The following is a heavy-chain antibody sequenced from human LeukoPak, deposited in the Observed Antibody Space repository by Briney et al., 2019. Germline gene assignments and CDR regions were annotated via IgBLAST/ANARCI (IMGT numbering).Heavy chain of an antibody. D-gene: IGHD6-19*01. CDR1: GFTFSSYS. CDR2: ISSSSSYI. J-gene: IGHJ4*02. Sequence: GGSLRLSCAASGFTFSSYSMNWVRQAPGKGLEWVSSISSSSSYIYYADSVKGRFTISGDNAKNSLYLQMNSLRAEDTAVYYCARDWGVAGTMDYWGQGTLVTVSS. CDR3: ARDWGVAGTMDY. V-gene: IGHV3-21*01.